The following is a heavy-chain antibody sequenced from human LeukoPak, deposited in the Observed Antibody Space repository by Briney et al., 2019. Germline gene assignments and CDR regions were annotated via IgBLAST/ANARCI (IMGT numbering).Heavy chain of an antibody. D-gene: IGHD2-15*01. J-gene: IGHJ4*02. V-gene: IGHV3-23*01. CDR1: GFTFSSDA. CDR2: ISGSGGST. Sequence: GGSLRLSCAASGFTFSSDAMSWVRQAPGKGLEWVSAISGSGGSTYYADSVKGRFTISRDNSKNTLYLQMNRLSGEETAVYSCANDAGEYCSGGSCYFFYFDYWGQGTMVTVSS. CDR3: ANDAGEYCSGGSCYFFYFDY.